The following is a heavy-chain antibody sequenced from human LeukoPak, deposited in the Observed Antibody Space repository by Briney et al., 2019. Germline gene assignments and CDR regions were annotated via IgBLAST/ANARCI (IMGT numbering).Heavy chain of an antibody. CDR3: ARGPTGYSSSSLYFDY. J-gene: IGHJ4*02. Sequence: SETLSLTCNVSGYSISSGYYWGWLRQPPGKGLEWIGRIYHSGITYYNASLKSRVTISVDTSKNQISLKLISVTAADTAVYYCARGPTGYSSSSLYFDYWGQGTLVTVSS. D-gene: IGHD6-6*01. V-gene: IGHV4-38-2*02. CDR1: GYSISSGYY. CDR2: IYHSGIT.